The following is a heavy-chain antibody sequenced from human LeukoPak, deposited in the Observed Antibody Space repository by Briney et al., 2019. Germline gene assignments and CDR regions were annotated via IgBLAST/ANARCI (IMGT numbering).Heavy chain of an antibody. CDR2: ISYDGSNK. V-gene: IGHV3-30-3*01. CDR1: GFTFSGYP. CDR3: ARDPDY. J-gene: IGHJ4*02. Sequence: GSLRLSCAASGFTFSGYPIHWVRQAPGKGLEWVAVISYDGSNKYYADSVKGRFTISRDNSKNTLYLQMNSLRAEDTAVYYCARDPDYWGLGTLVTVSS.